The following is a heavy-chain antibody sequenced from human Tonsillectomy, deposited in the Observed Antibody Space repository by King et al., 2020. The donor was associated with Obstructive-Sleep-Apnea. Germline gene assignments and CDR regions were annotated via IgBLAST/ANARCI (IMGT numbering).Heavy chain of an antibody. D-gene: IGHD3-9*01. Sequence: VQLVESGAEVKEPGESLRISCRGYGYSFSSHWITWVRQMPGKGLEWMGRIDPSDSYTKYSPSFQGHVTISADNSISTAYLHWSSLRASDTAMYYCAHGYDDISTYYSWGPTEYFQHWGQGTLVTVSS. CDR3: AHGYDDISTYYSWGPTEYFQH. CDR1: GYSFSSHW. J-gene: IGHJ1*01. V-gene: IGHV5-10-1*03. CDR2: IDPSDSYT.